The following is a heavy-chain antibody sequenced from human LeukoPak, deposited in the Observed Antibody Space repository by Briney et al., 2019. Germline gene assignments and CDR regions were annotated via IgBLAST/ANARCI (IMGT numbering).Heavy chain of an antibody. J-gene: IGHJ4*02. D-gene: IGHD3-3*01. CDR3: ARNITIFGVVKS. CDR1: GGSFSGYY. Sequence: SETLSLTCAVYGGSFSGYYWSWIRQPPGKGLEWIGEINHSGGTNYNPSLKSRVTISLDTSKNQFSLKLSSVTAADTAVYYCARNITIFGVVKSRGQGTLVTVSS. CDR2: INHSGGT. V-gene: IGHV4-34*01.